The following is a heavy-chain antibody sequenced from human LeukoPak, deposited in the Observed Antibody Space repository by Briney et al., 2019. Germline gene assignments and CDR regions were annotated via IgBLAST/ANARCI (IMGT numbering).Heavy chain of an antibody. Sequence: PSETLSLTCAVHGGSFNNYYWSWFRQPPGKGPEWIGEITQSGFTNYSPFLNSRVTMSMDTSMNQFSLKLTSVSAADTAVYYCARGLGEGYPDYWGQGTLVTVSS. D-gene: IGHD5-24*01. J-gene: IGHJ4*02. CDR2: ITQSGFT. CDR1: GGSFNNYY. V-gene: IGHV4-34*01. CDR3: ARGLGEGYPDY.